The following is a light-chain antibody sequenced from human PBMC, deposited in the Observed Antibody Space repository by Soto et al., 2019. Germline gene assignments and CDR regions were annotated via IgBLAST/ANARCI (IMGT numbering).Light chain of an antibody. CDR1: SSDIGTYDH. CDR2: SVS. Sequence: QSALTQHASVSGSPGQSITISCSGTSSDIGTYDHVAWFQQFPGKTPKLVIYSVSDRPSGVSYRFSGSKSGNTASLTISVLQADDEADYYCISYTVSRCYVLGTGTKVTVL. V-gene: IGLV2-14*01. J-gene: IGLJ1*01. CDR3: ISYTVSRCYV.